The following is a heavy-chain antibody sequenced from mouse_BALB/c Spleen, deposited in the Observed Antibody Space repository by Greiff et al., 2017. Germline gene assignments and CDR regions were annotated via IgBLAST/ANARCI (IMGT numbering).Heavy chain of an antibody. CDR3: ARDYYGYRYFDV. Sequence: EVKLMESGGGLVKPGGFLKLSCAASGFTFSDYYMYWVRQTPEKRLEWVATISDGGSYTYYPDSVKGRFTISRDNAKNNLYLQMSSLKSEDTAMYYCARDYYGYRYFDVWGAGTTVTVSS. V-gene: IGHV5-4*02. J-gene: IGHJ1*01. CDR1: GFTFSDYY. D-gene: IGHD1-1*01. CDR2: ISDGGSYT.